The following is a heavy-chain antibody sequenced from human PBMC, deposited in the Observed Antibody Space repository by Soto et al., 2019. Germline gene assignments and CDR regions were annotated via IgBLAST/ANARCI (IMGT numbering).Heavy chain of an antibody. J-gene: IGHJ4*02. V-gene: IGHV4-59*01. Sequence: PSETLSLTCTVSGGSISSYYWSWIRQPPGKGLEWIGYIYYSGSTNYNPSLKSRVTISVDTSKNQFSLKLSSVTAADTAVYYCARGEAVADTYYFDYWGQGTLVTVSS. CDR1: GGSISSYY. D-gene: IGHD6-19*01. CDR2: IYYSGST. CDR3: ARGEAVADTYYFDY.